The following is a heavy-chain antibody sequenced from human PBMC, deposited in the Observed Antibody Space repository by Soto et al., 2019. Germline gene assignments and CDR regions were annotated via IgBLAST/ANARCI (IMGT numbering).Heavy chain of an antibody. CDR1: GFTFSSYA. CDR2: ISGSGGST. Sequence: GGSLRLSCAASGFTFSSYAMSWVRQAPGKGLELVSAISGSGGSTYYADSVKGRFTISRDNSKNTLYLQMNSLRAEDTAVYYCAKDKGIWICGYWGQGTLDTVSS. CDR3: AKDKGIWICGY. D-gene: IGHD2-2*03. J-gene: IGHJ4*02. V-gene: IGHV3-23*01.